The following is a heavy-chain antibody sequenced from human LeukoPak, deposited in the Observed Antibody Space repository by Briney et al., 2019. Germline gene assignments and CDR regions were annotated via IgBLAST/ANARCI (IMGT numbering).Heavy chain of an antibody. V-gene: IGHV1-8*01. CDR3: AKAGIVATMNADWLDP. D-gene: IGHD5-12*01. CDR1: GYTFTSYD. J-gene: IGHJ5*02. Sequence: ASVKVSCKASGYTFTSYDINWVRQATGQGLEWMGWMNPNSGNTGYAQKFKGRVTMTRDTSISTAYMELSSLRSDDTAVYYCAKAGIVATMNADWLDPWGQGTLVTVSS. CDR2: MNPNSGNT.